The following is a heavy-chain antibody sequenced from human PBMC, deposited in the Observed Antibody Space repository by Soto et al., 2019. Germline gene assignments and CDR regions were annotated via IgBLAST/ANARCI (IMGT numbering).Heavy chain of an antibody. CDR1: GGTFNTYT. CDR2: IIPFLGIS. D-gene: IGHD6-6*01. Sequence: QVQLVQSGAELKVAGSSVRVSCTASGGTFNTYTFSWVRQAPGQGLEWMGRIIPFLGISNYAPQFQGRIMIAANRSTSTTYLDLTGLTSEDTALYYCATEDRSSSLDDWGKGSLVTVSS. J-gene: IGHJ4*02. CDR3: ATEDRSSSLDD. V-gene: IGHV1-69*08.